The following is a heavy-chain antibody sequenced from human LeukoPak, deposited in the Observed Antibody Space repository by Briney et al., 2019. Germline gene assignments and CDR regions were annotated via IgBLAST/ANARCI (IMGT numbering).Heavy chain of an antibody. CDR2: MNPNSGNT. J-gene: IGHJ6*03. V-gene: IGHV1-8*01. D-gene: IGHD6-13*01. CDR1: GYTFTSYD. CDR3: ARARYSSSWYLFYYYMDV. Sequence: ASVKVSCKASGYTFTSYDIKWVRQATGQGLEWRGWMNPNSGNTGYAQKFQGGVTMSRNTSISTAYMELSSLRSEDTAVYDCARARYSSSWYLFYYYMDVWGKGTTVTISS.